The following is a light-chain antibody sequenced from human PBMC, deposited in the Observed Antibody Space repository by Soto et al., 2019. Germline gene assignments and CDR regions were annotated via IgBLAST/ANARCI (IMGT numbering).Light chain of an antibody. CDR3: NSYTTLSNRV. CDR2: EVT. J-gene: IGLJ1*01. Sequence: QSVLTPPASVSGSPGQSITISCTGTTPDIGAYNYVSWYQQHPGKAPKRLIYEVTNRPSGVSNRFSGSKSGSTASLTISGLQAEDEANYYCNSYTTLSNRVFGTGTKVTVL. CDR1: TPDIGAYNY. V-gene: IGLV2-14*01.